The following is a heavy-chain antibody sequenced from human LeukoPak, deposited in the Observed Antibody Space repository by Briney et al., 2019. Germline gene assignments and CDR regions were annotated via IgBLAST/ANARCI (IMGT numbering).Heavy chain of an antibody. CDR3: ARDPYYDSWSGYYEGFYFDY. D-gene: IGHD3-3*01. CDR2: ISSRSSTI. V-gene: IGHV3-48*01. Sequence: GGSLRLSCAASGFTFSSYSMNWVRQAPGKGLEWVSYISSRSSTIYYADSVKGRFTISRDNAKNSLYPQMNSLRAEDTAVYYCARDPYYDSWSGYYEGFYFDYWGQGTLVTVSS. J-gene: IGHJ4*02. CDR1: GFTFSSYS.